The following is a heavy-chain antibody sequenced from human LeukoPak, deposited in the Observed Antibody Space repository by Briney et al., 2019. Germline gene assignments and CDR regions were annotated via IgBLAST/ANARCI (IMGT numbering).Heavy chain of an antibody. Sequence: ASVKVSCKASGYTFTSYAMNWVRQAPGQGLEWMGWINTNTGNPTYAQGFTGRFVFSLDTSVSTAYLQISSLKAEDTAVYYCARVVGCGGDCYSGISDYWGQGTLVTASS. CDR3: ARVVGCGGDCYSGISDY. V-gene: IGHV7-4-1*02. J-gene: IGHJ4*02. D-gene: IGHD2-21*02. CDR1: GYTFTSYA. CDR2: INTNTGNP.